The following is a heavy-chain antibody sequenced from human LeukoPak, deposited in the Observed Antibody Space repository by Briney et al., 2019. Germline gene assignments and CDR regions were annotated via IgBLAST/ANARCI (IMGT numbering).Heavy chain of an antibody. CDR3: ARDSRRFFDCLLALDY. J-gene: IGHJ4*02. CDR2: IIPILGIA. D-gene: IGHD3-9*01. V-gene: IGHV1-69*04. Sequence: SVKVSCKASGGTFSSYAISWVRQAPGQGLEWMGRIIPILGIANYAQKFQGRVTITRDTSASTAYMELSSLRSEDTAIYYCARDSRRFFDCLLALDYWGQGTLVTVSS. CDR1: GGTFSSYA.